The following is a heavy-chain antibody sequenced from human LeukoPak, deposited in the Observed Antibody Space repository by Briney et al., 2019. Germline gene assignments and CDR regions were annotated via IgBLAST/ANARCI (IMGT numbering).Heavy chain of an antibody. D-gene: IGHD4-23*01. V-gene: IGHV4-39*07. CDR3: ARDRLRWPKIDY. Sequence: KPSETLSLTCTVSGGSISSSDYYWGWIRQPPGKGLEWIGSIYYSVTTYYNPSLKSRVTISVDTSKNQFSLKLSSVTAADTAVYYCARDRLRWPKIDYWGQGILVTVSS. CDR1: GGSISSSDYY. CDR2: IYYSVTT. J-gene: IGHJ4*02.